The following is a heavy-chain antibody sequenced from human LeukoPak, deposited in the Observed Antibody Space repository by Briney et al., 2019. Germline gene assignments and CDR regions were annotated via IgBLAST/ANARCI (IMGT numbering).Heavy chain of an antibody. J-gene: IGHJ5*02. V-gene: IGHV4-38-2*02. Sequence: SETLSLTCTVSAYSISSGYYWGWIRQPPGKGLESIGSLYHSGSTYYNPSLKSRVTISVDTSKNQFSLKLSSVTAADTAVYYCARDTSPSDILTGQPRGNWFDPWGQGTLVTVSS. CDR2: LYHSGST. D-gene: IGHD3-9*01. CDR1: AYSISSGYY. CDR3: ARDTSPSDILTGQPRGNWFDP.